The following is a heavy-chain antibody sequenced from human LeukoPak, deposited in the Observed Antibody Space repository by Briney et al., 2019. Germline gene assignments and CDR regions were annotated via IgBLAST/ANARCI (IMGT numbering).Heavy chain of an antibody. V-gene: IGHV3-21*01. J-gene: IGHJ4*02. CDR2: ISSSSSYR. CDR3: ASERYYGSGSPWFDY. CDR1: GFTFSSYS. Sequence: GGSLRLSCAASGFTFSSYSMNWVRQAPGKGLEWVSSISSSSSYRYYADSVKGRFTISRDNAKNSLYLQMNSLRAEDTAVYYCASERYYGSGSPWFDYWGQGTLVTVSS. D-gene: IGHD3-10*01.